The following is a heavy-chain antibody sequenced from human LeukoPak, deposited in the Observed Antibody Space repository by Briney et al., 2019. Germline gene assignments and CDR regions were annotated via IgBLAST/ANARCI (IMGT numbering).Heavy chain of an antibody. CDR3: AKMSSEWVGATTSYAFDI. CDR1: GFTFSSYS. Sequence: GGSLRLSCAASGFTFSSYSMNWVRQGPGKGLEWVSSIVGSTPYIYYADSVKGRFTISRDNAKNSLYLQMNSLRAEDTAVYYCAKMSSEWVGATTSYAFDIWGQGTMVTVSS. D-gene: IGHD1-26*01. CDR2: IVGSTPYI. J-gene: IGHJ3*02. V-gene: IGHV3-21*01.